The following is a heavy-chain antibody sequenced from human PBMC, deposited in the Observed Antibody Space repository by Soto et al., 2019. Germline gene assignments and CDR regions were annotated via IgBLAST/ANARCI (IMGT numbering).Heavy chain of an antibody. CDR3: SCGVFLCFGEFPTPQNYDY. D-gene: IGHD3-10*01. J-gene: IGHJ4*02. Sequence: SAKVSCKASGGTLSSYAISRARQAPGQGLEWIGGIIPLFGTANYAQKFQARVTITADESTSTAYMELSSLRSEDTAVYYCSCGVFLCFGEFPTPQNYDYWGQGTLVTVSS. CDR1: GGTLSSYA. CDR2: IIPLFGTA. V-gene: IGHV1-69*13.